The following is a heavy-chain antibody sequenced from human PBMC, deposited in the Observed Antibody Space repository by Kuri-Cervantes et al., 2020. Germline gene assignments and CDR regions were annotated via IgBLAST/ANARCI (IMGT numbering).Heavy chain of an antibody. CDR2: ISSSGSTI. J-gene: IGHJ3*02. V-gene: IGHV3-48*04. CDR3: ARDEGVRGVIRDAFDI. Sequence: GGSLRLSCAASGFTFSSYSMNWVRQAPGKGLEWVSSISSSGSTIYYADSVKGRFTISRDNAKNSLYLQMNSLRAEDTAVYYCARDEGVRGVIRDAFDIWGQGTMVTVSS. CDR1: GFTFSSYS. D-gene: IGHD3-10*01.